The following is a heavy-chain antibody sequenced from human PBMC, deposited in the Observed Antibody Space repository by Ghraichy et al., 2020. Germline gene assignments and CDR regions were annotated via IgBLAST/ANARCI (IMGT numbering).Heavy chain of an antibody. Sequence: GSLRLSCAASGFSLSSNMMTWVRQAPGKGLEWVANIKTDGSAAAFVASVRRRFTVSRDNAKNSMFLHMNSLRADDTAVYYCARWYFDRISNSWGIDYWGQGTLVTVSS. CDR1: GFSLSSNM. CDR3: ARWYFDRISNSWGIDY. J-gene: IGHJ4*02. V-gene: IGHV3-7*01. D-gene: IGHD4-23*01. CDR2: IKTDGSAA.